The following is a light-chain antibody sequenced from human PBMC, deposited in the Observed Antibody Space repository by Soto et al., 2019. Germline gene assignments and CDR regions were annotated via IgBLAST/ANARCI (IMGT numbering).Light chain of an antibody. CDR1: SSDFGGYNY. Sequence: LTQPASVSGSPGQSINISCAGTSSDFGGYNYVSWYQQHPGKAPKLMIYDVSNRPSGVSNRFSGSKSGNTASLTISGLQAEDEADYYCSSYTSSSTLYVFGTGTKVTVL. CDR2: DVS. V-gene: IGLV2-14*01. CDR3: SSYTSSSTLYV. J-gene: IGLJ1*01.